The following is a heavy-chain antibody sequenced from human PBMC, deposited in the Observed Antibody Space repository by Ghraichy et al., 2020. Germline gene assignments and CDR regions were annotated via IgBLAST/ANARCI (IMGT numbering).Heavy chain of an antibody. D-gene: IGHD5-18*01. V-gene: IGHV4-34*01. CDR3: ARGLWIRRPYYYYYMDV. CDR1: GGSFSGYY. J-gene: IGHJ6*03. CDR2: INHSGST. Sequence: SETLSLTCAVYGGSFSGYYWSWIRQPPGKGLEWIGEINHSGSTNYNPSLKSRVTISVDTSKNQFSLKLSSVTAADTAVYYCARGLWIRRPYYYYYMDVWGKGTTVTVSS.